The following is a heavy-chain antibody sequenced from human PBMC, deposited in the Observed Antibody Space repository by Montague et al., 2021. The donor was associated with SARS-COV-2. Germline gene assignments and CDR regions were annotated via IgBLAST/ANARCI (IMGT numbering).Heavy chain of an antibody. CDR3: AREVAGCHGDCNDY. Sequence: SLRLSGAASGFAVSSYEMNWVRQAPGKGLEWIAYISSSGGSIQYADFMXGRFTISRDNARNSLYLQMNSLRAEDTAVYYCAREVAGCHGDCNDYWGQGTLVTVSS. CDR2: ISSSGGSI. CDR1: GFAVSSYE. J-gene: IGHJ4*02. D-gene: IGHD2-21*02. V-gene: IGHV3-48*03.